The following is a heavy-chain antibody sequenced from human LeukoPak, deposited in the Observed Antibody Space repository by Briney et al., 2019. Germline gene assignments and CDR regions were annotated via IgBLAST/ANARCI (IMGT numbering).Heavy chain of an antibody. Sequence: PSETLSLTCTVSGGSISSGGYYWSWIRQHPGKGLEWIGYIYYSGSTYYNPSLKSRVTISVDTSKDQFSLKLSSVTAADTAVYYCVRVSAALDAFDIWGQGTMVTVSS. J-gene: IGHJ3*02. CDR3: VRVSAALDAFDI. D-gene: IGHD6-6*01. CDR1: GGSISSGGYY. CDR2: IYYSGST. V-gene: IGHV4-31*03.